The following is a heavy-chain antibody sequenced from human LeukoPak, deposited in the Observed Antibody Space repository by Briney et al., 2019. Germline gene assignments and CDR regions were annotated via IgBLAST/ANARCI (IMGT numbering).Heavy chain of an antibody. Sequence: TGGSLRLSCAASGFTFSSYGMHWVRQAPGKGLEWVAVIWCDGSNKYYADSVKGRFTISRDNSKNTLYLQMNSLRAEDTAVYYCASLPFYGSGSYNFDYWGQGTLVTVSS. D-gene: IGHD3-10*01. V-gene: IGHV3-33*01. J-gene: IGHJ4*02. CDR2: IWCDGSNK. CDR1: GFTFSSYG. CDR3: ASLPFYGSGSYNFDY.